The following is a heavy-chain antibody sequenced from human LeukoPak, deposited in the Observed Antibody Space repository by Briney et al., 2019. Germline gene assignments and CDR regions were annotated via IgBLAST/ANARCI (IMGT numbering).Heavy chain of an antibody. CDR2: MNPNSGDT. Sequence: ASVKVSCKASGYTLTSYDINWVRQATGQGLEWMGWMNPNSGDTGYAQKFQGRVTMTRNTSISTAYMELSSLRSEDTAVYYCARGGHNIYGDYGLNWGQGTLVTVSS. D-gene: IGHD4-17*01. CDR3: ARGGHNIYGDYGLN. CDR1: GYTLTSYD. V-gene: IGHV1-8*01. J-gene: IGHJ4*02.